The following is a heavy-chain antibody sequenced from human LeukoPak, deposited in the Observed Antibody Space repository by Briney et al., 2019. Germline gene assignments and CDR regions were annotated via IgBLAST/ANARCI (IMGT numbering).Heavy chain of an antibody. CDR3: ARVSYGSGSYYTDY. J-gene: IGHJ4*02. D-gene: IGHD3-10*01. Sequence: SVKVSCKASGGTFSTYAFSWVRQAPGQGLEWMGAILPIFATANYAQKMQGRVTITADGTKTTAYVELSSLTTEDTAVYYCARVSYGSGSYYTDYWVQGKLVTVSS. CDR2: ILPIFATA. V-gene: IGHV1-69*13. CDR1: GGTFSTYA.